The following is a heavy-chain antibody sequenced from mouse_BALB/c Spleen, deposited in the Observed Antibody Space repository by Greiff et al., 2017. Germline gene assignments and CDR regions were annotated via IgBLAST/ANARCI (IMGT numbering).Heavy chain of an antibody. CDR2: ISSGSSTI. V-gene: IGHV5-17*02. CDR3: ARSHYYGSSYWFAY. CDR1: GFTFSSFG. D-gene: IGHD1-1*01. Sequence: DVQLVESGGGLVQPGGSRKLSCAASGFTFSSFGMHWVRQAPEKGLEWVAYISSGSSTIYYADTVKGRFTISRDNPKNTLFLQMTSLRSEDTAMYYCARSHYYGSSYWFAYWGQGTLVTVSA. J-gene: IGHJ3*01.